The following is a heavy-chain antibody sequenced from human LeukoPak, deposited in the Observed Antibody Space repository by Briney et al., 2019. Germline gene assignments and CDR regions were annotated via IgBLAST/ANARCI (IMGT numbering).Heavy chain of an antibody. CDR1: GGSIRSSDDY. CDR3: ARKADSASSFQTPWD. D-gene: IGHD1-26*01. Sequence: PSETLSLTCSVSGGSIRSSDDYWVWSRQPPGKGLEWIATIYYNGKTYYNPSLKSRVTISVDTSNNQFSLKLYSVTATDTAVYYCARKADSASSFQTPWDWGQGSLVTVSS. J-gene: IGHJ4*02. V-gene: IGHV4-39*01. CDR2: IYYNGKT.